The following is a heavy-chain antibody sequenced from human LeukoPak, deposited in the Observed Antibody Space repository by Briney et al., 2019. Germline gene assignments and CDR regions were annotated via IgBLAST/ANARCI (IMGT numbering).Heavy chain of an antibody. J-gene: IGHJ4*02. CDR1: GDSISSGYY. D-gene: IGHD3-22*01. CDR3: ARGGLYYDSSGF. Sequence: PSETLSLTCTVSGDSISSGYYWGWIRQPPGKGLEWIGSIYHTGSTYYNPSLKSRVTISVDTSKNQFSLKLSSVTAADTAVYYCARGGLYYDSSGFWGQGTLVTVSS. V-gene: IGHV4-38-2*02. CDR2: IYHTGST.